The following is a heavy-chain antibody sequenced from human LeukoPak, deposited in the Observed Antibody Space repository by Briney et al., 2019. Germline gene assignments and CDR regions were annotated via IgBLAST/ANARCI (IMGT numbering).Heavy chain of an antibody. CDR2: IYYSGST. Sequence: SETLSLTCTVSGGSISSSSYYWGWIRQPPGKGLGWIGSIYYSGSTYYDPSLKSRVTISVDTSKNQFSLKLSSVTAADTAVYYCARAYSSGWYVHNWFDPWGQGTLVTVSS. CDR1: GGSISSSSYY. V-gene: IGHV4-39*01. CDR3: ARAYSSGWYVHNWFDP. J-gene: IGHJ5*02. D-gene: IGHD6-19*01.